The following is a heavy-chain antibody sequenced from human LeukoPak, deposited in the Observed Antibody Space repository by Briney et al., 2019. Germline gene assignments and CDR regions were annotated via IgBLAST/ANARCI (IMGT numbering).Heavy chain of an antibody. J-gene: IGHJ4*02. D-gene: IGHD1-26*01. CDR1: SGSISSTNW. Sequence: SETLSLTCGVSSGSISSTNWWSWVRQPPGQGLEWIGEISLTGETNYNPSLNGRVTMSLDESRNQLSLDLTSVTAADTAIYYCSGESGAFCPFGYWGQGTLVIVPP. CDR3: SGESGAFCPFGY. V-gene: IGHV4-4*02. CDR2: ISLTGET.